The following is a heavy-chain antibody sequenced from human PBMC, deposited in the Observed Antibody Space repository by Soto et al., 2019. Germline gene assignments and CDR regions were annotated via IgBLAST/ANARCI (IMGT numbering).Heavy chain of an antibody. V-gene: IGHV4-34*02. J-gene: IGHJ4*02. CDR2: INHSGST. CDR3: ARTSRFDS. CDR1: GGSFSCYY. D-gene: IGHD6-6*01. Sequence: QVQLQQWGAGLLKPSETLSLTCAVYGGSFSCYYWSWVRQPPGKGLEWIGEINHSGSTNCNPSLVSRVTISVDKSKSQFSLKLSSVTAADKAMYYCARTSRFDSWGQGTLVTVSS.